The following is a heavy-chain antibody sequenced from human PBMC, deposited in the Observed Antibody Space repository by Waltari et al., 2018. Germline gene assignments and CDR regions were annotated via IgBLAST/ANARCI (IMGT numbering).Heavy chain of an antibody. CDR3: ARGPPFDI. CDR2: IYNSGST. Sequence: QVQLQESGSGLVKPSETLSLTCTVSGDSISSDYWSWIRQTPGKGLEWIAYIYNSGSTNYNPSLKSRVNIIVATSKNQFSLKLRFVTAADSAVYYCARGPPFDIWGQGTMVTVSS. J-gene: IGHJ3*02. CDR1: GDSISSDY. V-gene: IGHV4-59*01.